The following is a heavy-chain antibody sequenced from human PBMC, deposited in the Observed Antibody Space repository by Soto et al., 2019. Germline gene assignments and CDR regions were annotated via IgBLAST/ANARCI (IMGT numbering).Heavy chain of an antibody. Sequence: QVQVVQSGAEVKKPGASVKVSCKASGYTFTSYGISWVRQAPGQGLEWMGWINAYNGNTKYAQKLQGRVTITTDTSTSTAYMELRSLRAHDTAVYYCARDLGGGISAPWGQGTLVTVSS. D-gene: IGHD6-13*01. V-gene: IGHV1-18*01. CDR2: INAYNGNT. CDR3: ARDLGGGISAP. J-gene: IGHJ5*02. CDR1: GYTFTSYG.